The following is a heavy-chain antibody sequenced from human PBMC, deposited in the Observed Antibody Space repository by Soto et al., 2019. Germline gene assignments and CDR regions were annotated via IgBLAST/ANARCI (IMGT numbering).Heavy chain of an antibody. J-gene: IGHJ4*02. CDR2: IYRRGTT. CDR3: ARGPRL. Sequence: QVQLQESGPGLVEPSGTLSLTCAVSGGSISSGDWWTWVRQPPGKGLEWVGEIYRRGTTNYNSSPTSRVTISLDKSNNQFSLKLTSVTAAETAVYYCARGPRLWGQGTLVTVSS. CDR1: GGSISSGDW. V-gene: IGHV4-4*02.